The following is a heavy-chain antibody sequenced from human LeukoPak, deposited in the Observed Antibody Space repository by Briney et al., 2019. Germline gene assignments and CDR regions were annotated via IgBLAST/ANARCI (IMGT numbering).Heavy chain of an antibody. CDR3: ASSLSYYDFWSGYYIRGWFDP. Sequence: PSETLSLTCAVYGGSFSGYYWSCIRQPPGKGLESIVEINHSGSTNYNPSLKSRATISVDTSKNQFSLKLSSLTAADTAVYYCASSLSYYDFWSGYYIRGWFDPWGQGTLVTVSS. CDR2: INHSGST. D-gene: IGHD3-3*01. V-gene: IGHV4-34*01. J-gene: IGHJ5*02. CDR1: GGSFSGYY.